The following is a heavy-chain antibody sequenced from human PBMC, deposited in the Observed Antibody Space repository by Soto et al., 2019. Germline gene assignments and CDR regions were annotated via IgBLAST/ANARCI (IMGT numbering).Heavy chain of an antibody. Sequence: ASVKVSCKASGYTFTSYAMHWVRQAPGQRLEWMGWINAGNGNTKYSQKFQGRVTITRDTSASTAYMELSSLRSEDTAVYYCARIQLDTIMALDYWGQGTLVTVSS. J-gene: IGHJ4*02. CDR3: ARIQLDTIMALDY. D-gene: IGHD5-18*01. V-gene: IGHV1-3*01. CDR1: GYTFTSYA. CDR2: INAGNGNT.